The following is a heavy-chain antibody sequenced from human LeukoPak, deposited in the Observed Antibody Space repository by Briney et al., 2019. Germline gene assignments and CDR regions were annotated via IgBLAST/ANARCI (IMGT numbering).Heavy chain of an antibody. J-gene: IGHJ5*02. CDR3: AAAPDCTNGVCSPRWFDP. Sequence: SVKVSCKASGFTFTSSAMQWVRQARGQRLEWIGWIVVGSGNTNYAQKFQERVTITRDMSTSTAYMELSSLRSEDTAVYYCAAAPDCTNGVCSPRWFDPWGQGTLVTVSS. V-gene: IGHV1-58*02. CDR2: IVVGSGNT. CDR1: GFTFTSSA. D-gene: IGHD2-8*01.